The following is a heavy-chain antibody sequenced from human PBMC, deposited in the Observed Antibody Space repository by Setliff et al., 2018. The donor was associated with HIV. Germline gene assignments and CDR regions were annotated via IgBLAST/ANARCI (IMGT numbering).Heavy chain of an antibody. D-gene: IGHD3-22*01. J-gene: IGHJ4*02. Sequence: SETLSLTCTVSGGSISSGSYYWSWIRQPAGKGLEWIGRIYVPGISNYNPSIKSRVTISADTSKNQFSLKLSSVTAADTAVYYCARGRYDNSHFYYEVIDYWGQGTLVTVSS. CDR3: ARGRYDNSHFYYEVIDY. CDR2: IYVPGIS. CDR1: GGSISSGSYY. V-gene: IGHV4-61*02.